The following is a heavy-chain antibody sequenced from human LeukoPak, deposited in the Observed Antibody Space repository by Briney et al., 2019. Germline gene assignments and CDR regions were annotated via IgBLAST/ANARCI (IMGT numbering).Heavy chain of an antibody. J-gene: IGHJ4*02. D-gene: IGHD2-15*01. CDR2: ISAYNGNT. CDR1: GYTFTSYG. Sequence: ASVKVSCKASGYTFTSYGISWVRRAPGQGLEWMGWISAYNGNTNYAQKLQGRVTMTTDTSTSTAHMELRSLRSDDTAVYYCARDTRDIVVVVAARSFDYWGQGTLVTVSS. V-gene: IGHV1-18*04. CDR3: ARDTRDIVVVVAARSFDY.